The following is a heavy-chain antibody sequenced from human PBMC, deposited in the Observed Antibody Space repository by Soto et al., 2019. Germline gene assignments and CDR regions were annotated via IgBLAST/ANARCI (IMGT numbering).Heavy chain of an antibody. CDR2: IYYSGST. D-gene: IGHD6-19*01. Sequence: SETLSLTCTVSGGSISSYYWSWIRQPPGKGLEWIGYIYYSGSTNYNPSLKSRVTISVDTSKNQFSLKLSSVTAADTAVYYCARHAVHGSGFTDYWGQGTLVTV. V-gene: IGHV4-59*08. CDR3: ARHAVHGSGFTDY. CDR1: GGSISSYY. J-gene: IGHJ4*02.